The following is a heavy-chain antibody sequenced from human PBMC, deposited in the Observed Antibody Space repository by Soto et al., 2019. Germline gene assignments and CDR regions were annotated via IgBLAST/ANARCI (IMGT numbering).Heavy chain of an antibody. D-gene: IGHD2-2*01. CDR1: GGSISSGGYY. CDR2: IYYSGST. CDR3: ARGYCSSTSCFAP. Sequence: SETLSLTCSVSGGSISSGGYYWSWIRQHPGKGLEWIGYIYYSGSTSYNPSLKSRVTISVDTSKNQFSLKLSSVTAADTAVYYCARGYCSSTSCFAPWGQGTLVTVSS. J-gene: IGHJ5*02. V-gene: IGHV4-31*03.